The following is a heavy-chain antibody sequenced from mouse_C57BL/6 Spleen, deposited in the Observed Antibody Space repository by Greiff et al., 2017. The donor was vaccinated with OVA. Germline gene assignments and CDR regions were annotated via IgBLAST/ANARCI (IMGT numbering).Heavy chain of an antibody. V-gene: IGHV2-6*01. CDR1: GFSLTSYG. J-gene: IGHJ3*01. D-gene: IGHD3-1*01. Sequence: VKLMESGPGLVAPSQSLSITCTVSGFSLTSYGVDWVRQSPGKGLEWLGVIWGVGSTNYNSALKSRLSISKDNSKSQVFLKMSRRQADDAAMYYCASDLGGRGGFAYWGQGTLVTVSA. CDR3: ASDLGGRGGFAY. CDR2: IWGVGST.